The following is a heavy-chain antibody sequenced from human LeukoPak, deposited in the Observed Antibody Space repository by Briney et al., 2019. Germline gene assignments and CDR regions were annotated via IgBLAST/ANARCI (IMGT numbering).Heavy chain of an antibody. J-gene: IGHJ4*02. Sequence: SETLSLTCTVSGGSISPYYWGWIRQPPGKGLEWIGYIYNSESTNYNPSLRTRVTISVDTSKNQFSLKLSSVTAADTAVYYCARGEPAFSSGWYTYYFDYWGQGTLVTVSS. CDR2: IYNSEST. D-gene: IGHD6-19*01. CDR1: GGSISPYY. V-gene: IGHV4-59*01. CDR3: ARGEPAFSSGWYTYYFDY.